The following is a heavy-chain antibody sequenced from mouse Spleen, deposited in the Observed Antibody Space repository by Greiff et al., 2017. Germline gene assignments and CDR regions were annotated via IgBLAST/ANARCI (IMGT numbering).Heavy chain of an antibody. CDR1: GYSITSGYY. V-gene: IGHV3-6*01. J-gene: IGHJ2*01. CDR2: ISYDGSN. CDR3: ARVGIFDY. Sequence: VQLKQSGPGLVKPSQSLSLTCSVTGYSITSGYYWNWIRQFPGNKLEWMGYISYDGSNNYNPSLKNRISITRDTSKNQFFLKLNSVTTEDTATYYCARVGIFDYWGQGTTLTVSS.